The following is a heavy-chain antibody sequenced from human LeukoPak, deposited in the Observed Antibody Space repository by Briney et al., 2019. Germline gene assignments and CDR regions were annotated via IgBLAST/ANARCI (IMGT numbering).Heavy chain of an antibody. V-gene: IGHV3-48*01. Sequence: PGGSLRLSCAASGFTFSSYSMNWVRQAPGKGLEWVSYISSSSSTIYYADSVKGRFTISRDNAKNSLYLQMNSLRAEDTAVYYCARDIRAITMVRGVISAFDIWGQGTMVTVSS. CDR2: ISSSSSTI. CDR3: ARDIRAITMVRGVISAFDI. J-gene: IGHJ3*02. CDR1: GFTFSSYS. D-gene: IGHD3-10*01.